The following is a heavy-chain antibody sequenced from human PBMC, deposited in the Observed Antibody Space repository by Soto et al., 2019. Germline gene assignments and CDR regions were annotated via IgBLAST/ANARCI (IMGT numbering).Heavy chain of an antibody. CDR1: GSTFSNYA. V-gene: IGHV1-69*13. CDR3: ARGKKVYCRSTSCLPPPQYLYYYFAMDV. D-gene: IGHD2-2*01. J-gene: IGHJ6*02. CDR2: IIPVYGTT. Sequence: SVKVSCKASGSTFSNYAINWVRQAPGQGLEWMGGIIPVYGTTDYAQNLQGRVTFTADESTSTAYMDMNSLSSQDTAIYYCARGKKVYCRSTSCLPPPQYLYYYFAMDVWGQGTTVTVSS.